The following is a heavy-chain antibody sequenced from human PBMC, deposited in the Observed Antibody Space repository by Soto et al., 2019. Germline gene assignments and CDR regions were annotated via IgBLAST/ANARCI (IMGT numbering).Heavy chain of an antibody. CDR1: GGSISSGGYY. J-gene: IGHJ3*02. CDR2: IYYSGST. V-gene: IGHV4-31*03. D-gene: IGHD3-22*01. CDR3: ARGEVYYYDSSGYYRANDAFDI. Sequence: QVQLQESGPGLVKPSQTLSLTCTVSGGSISSGGYYWSWIRQHPGKGLEWIGYIYYSGSTYYNPSLKRRVTISVDTSKNQFSLKLSSVTAADTAVYYCARGEVYYYDSSGYYRANDAFDIWGQGTMVTVSS.